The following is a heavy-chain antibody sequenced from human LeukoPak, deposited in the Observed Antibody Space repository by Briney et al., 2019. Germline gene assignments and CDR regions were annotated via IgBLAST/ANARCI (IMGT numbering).Heavy chain of an antibody. CDR1: GFTFSSYS. V-gene: IGHV3-21*01. CDR3: ARDNSFSSDRSCPWDY. Sequence: GGSLRLSCAASGFTFSSYSMNWVRQAPGKGLEWVSSISSSSSYIYYADSVKGRFTISRDNAKNSLYLQMNSLRAEDTAVYYCARDNSFSSDRSCPWDYWGQGTLVTVSS. J-gene: IGHJ4*01. D-gene: IGHD3-22*01. CDR2: ISSSSSYI.